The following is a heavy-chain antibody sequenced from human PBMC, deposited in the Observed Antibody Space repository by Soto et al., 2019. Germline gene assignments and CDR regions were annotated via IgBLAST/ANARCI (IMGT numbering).Heavy chain of an antibody. Sequence: GGSLRLSCAASGFTFSRFPMSWVRQAPGKGLEWVSAISSSGGTTYFADSVKGRFTISRDNAKNTLYLQMSSLRAEDTALYYCSSSSPASDYWGQGTMVTVSS. CDR1: GFTFSRFP. J-gene: IGHJ4*02. CDR3: SSSSPASDY. CDR2: ISSSGGTT. V-gene: IGHV3-23*01. D-gene: IGHD3-10*01.